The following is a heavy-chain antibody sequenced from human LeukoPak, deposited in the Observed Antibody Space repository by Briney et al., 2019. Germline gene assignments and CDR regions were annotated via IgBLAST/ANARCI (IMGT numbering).Heavy chain of an antibody. D-gene: IGHD7-27*01. Sequence: ASVKVSCKASGGTFSSYAISWVRQAPGQGLEWMGIINPSGGSTSYAQKFQGRVTMTRDTSTSTVYMELSSLRSEDTAVYYCAREGTETGVYWYFDLWGRGTLVTVSS. J-gene: IGHJ2*01. CDR1: GGTFSSYA. CDR3: AREGTETGVYWYFDL. CDR2: INPSGGST. V-gene: IGHV1-46*03.